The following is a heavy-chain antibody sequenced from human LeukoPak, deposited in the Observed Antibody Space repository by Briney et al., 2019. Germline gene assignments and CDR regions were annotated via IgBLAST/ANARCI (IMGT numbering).Heavy chain of an antibody. V-gene: IGHV3-21*04. J-gene: IGHJ4*02. D-gene: IGHD1-26*01. Sequence: GGSLRLSCAASGFTFSSYSMNWVRQAPGKGLEWVSSISSSSSYIYYADSVKGRFTISRDNAKNSLYLQMNSLRAEDTALYYCARVGGSGSEKFDYWGQGTLVTVSS. CDR1: GFTFSSYS. CDR2: ISSSSSYI. CDR3: ARVGGSGSEKFDY.